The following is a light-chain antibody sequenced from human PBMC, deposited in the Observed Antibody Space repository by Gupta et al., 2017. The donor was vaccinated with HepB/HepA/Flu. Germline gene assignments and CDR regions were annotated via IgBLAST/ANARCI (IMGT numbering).Light chain of an antibody. CDR2: AAS. Sequence: DLQMTQSLSSLSVSVGDIVTITCRASQTISSSLVWSQHKPGKAPKPLIYAASSLQSGVPSRFSGSGSGTDFTLTISSLQPEDIATYYCQQSYSTPSTFGQGTRLEIK. CDR3: QQSYSTPST. V-gene: IGKV1-39*01. J-gene: IGKJ5*01. CDR1: QTISSS.